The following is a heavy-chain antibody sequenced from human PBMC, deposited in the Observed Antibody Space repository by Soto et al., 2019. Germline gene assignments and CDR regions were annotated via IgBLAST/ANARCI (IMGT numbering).Heavy chain of an antibody. D-gene: IGHD3-3*01. Sequence: EVQLLESGGGLVQPGGSLRLSCAASGFTFSSYARSWVRQAPGKGLEWVSAISGSGGSTYYADSVKGRFTISRDNSKNTLYLQMNSLRAEDTAVYYCAKDVRPSRITIFGVVIEYFDYWGQGTLVTVSS. CDR3: AKDVRPSRITIFGVVIEYFDY. J-gene: IGHJ4*02. CDR1: GFTFSSYA. V-gene: IGHV3-23*01. CDR2: ISGSGGST.